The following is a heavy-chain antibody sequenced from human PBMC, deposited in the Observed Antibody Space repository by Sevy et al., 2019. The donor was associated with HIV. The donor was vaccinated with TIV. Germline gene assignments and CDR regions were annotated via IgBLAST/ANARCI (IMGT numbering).Heavy chain of an antibody. CDR2: INHSGST. CDR3: ARHCSSTSCSHAFDI. D-gene: IGHD2-2*01. V-gene: IGHV4-34*01. CDR1: GGSFSGYY. Sequence: PSETLSLTCAVYGGSFSGYYWSWIRQPPGKGLEWIGEINHSGSTNYNPSLKSRVTISVDTSKNQFSLKLSSVTAADTAVYYCARHCSSTSCSHAFDIWGQGTMVTVSS. J-gene: IGHJ3*02.